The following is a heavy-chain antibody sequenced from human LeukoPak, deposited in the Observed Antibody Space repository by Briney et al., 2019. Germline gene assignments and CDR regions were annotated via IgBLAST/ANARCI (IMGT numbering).Heavy chain of an antibody. V-gene: IGHV3-21*01. J-gene: IGHJ3*02. CDR2: ISGSSADI. Sequence: GGSLRLPCAVYEFNFKIYSMNWVRQAPGKGLEWVSSISGSSADIYYADSVKGRFTIFRDNAKNSLYLQMNSLRADDTAVYYCAREEGGNYGEASHIWGQGTMVTV. D-gene: IGHD1-26*01. CDR3: AREEGGNYGEASHI. CDR1: EFNFKIYS.